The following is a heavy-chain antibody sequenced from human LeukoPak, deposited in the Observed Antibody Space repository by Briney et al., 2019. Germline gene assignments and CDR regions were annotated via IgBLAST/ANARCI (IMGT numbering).Heavy chain of an antibody. CDR2: ISGSGGNT. CDR1: GFTFSNYA. CDR3: AKESGTVGAKVDY. Sequence: GGSLRLSCAASGFTFSNYAMSWVRQAPGKGLEWVSAISGSGGNTYYADSVKGRFTISRDNSKNTLYLQMISLRAEDTAVCYCAKESGTVGAKVDYWGQGTLVTVSS. J-gene: IGHJ4*02. D-gene: IGHD1-26*01. V-gene: IGHV3-23*01.